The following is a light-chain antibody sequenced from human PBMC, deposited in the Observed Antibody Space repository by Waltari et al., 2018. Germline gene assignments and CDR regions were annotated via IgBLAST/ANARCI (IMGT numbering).Light chain of an antibody. V-gene: IGKV3-11*01. J-gene: IGKJ4*01. Sequence: IVLTQSPATLSLSPGXRATLSCRASQSVYSFLAWYQHKPGQAPRLLIFDALNRATGIPARFXGSGSGTDFTLTISSLXPEDFAVYYCXQRSDWLVTFGGGTRVEIK. CDR3: XQRSDWLVT. CDR1: QSVYSF. CDR2: DAL.